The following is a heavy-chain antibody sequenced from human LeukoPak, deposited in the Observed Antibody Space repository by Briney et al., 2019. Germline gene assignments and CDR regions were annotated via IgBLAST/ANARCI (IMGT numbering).Heavy chain of an antibody. CDR1: GGSFSGYY. CDR2: INHSGST. J-gene: IGHJ4*02. CDR3: ARGSRSPEGGLLYVY. D-gene: IGHD3-10*01. Sequence: SETLSHTCAVYGGSFSGYYWSWIRQPPGKGLEWIAEINHSGSTNYNPSHKSRVTISVDTSNTQFSLKLSSETAADAAVYYCARGSRSPEGGLLYVYWGRGPLVTVSS. V-gene: IGHV4-34*01.